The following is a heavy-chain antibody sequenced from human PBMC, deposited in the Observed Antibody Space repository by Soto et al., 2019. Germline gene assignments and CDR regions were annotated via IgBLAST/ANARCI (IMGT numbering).Heavy chain of an antibody. D-gene: IGHD3-16*01. J-gene: IGHJ4*02. CDR1: GGSTSSDNY. V-gene: IGHV4-30-4*01. CDR3: AREGGESSDGLYYFDS. Sequence: SETLSLTCTVSGGSTSSDNYWSWIRQPPGKGLEWIGHIYYSGNTDYNPPLKSRLAISIDTSKNQFSLKLSSVTAADTAVYFCAREGGESSDGLYYFDSWGQGSLVTVSS. CDR2: IYYSGNT.